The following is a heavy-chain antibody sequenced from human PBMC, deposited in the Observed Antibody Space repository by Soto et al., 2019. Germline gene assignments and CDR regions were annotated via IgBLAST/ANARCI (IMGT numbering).Heavy chain of an antibody. D-gene: IGHD6-19*01. Sequence: LEWTGTIDPGDSDTRYSPSFHGQVTISADKSISTAYLQWSSLKASDTAMYYCARREDGSSGWHHYFDYWGQGTLVTVSS. V-gene: IGHV5-51*01. CDR2: IDPGDSDT. CDR3: ARREDGSSGWHHYFDY. J-gene: IGHJ4*02.